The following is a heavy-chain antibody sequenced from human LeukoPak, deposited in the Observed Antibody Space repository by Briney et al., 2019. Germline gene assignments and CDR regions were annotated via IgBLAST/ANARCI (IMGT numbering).Heavy chain of an antibody. J-gene: IGHJ4*02. CDR3: ARGVAYSSGYYFDY. V-gene: IGHV1-8*03. Sequence: ASVKVSCKASGYTFTSYDINWVRQATGQGLEWMGWMNPNSGNTGYAQKFQGRVTITRNTSISTAYMELSSLRSEDTAVYYCARGVAYSSGYYFDYWGQGTLVTVSS. CDR1: GYTFTSYD. D-gene: IGHD3-22*01. CDR2: MNPNSGNT.